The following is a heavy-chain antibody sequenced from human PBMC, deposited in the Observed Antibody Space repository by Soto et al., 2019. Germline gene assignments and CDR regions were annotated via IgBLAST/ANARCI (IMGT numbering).Heavy chain of an antibody. CDR1: GFTFSSFS. J-gene: IGHJ4*02. CDR2: IGSGRESI. Sequence: EVQLVESGGGFVQPGWSLRLYCAASGFTFSSFSLTWVRQAPGKRLEWISFIGSGRESIQYADSVRGRFTISRDSAENSLCLQMHSLRVDDTAVDYCVRDGAVLADHWGLGTRVTVSS. CDR3: VRDGAVLADH. V-gene: IGHV3-48*01. D-gene: IGHD6-19*01.